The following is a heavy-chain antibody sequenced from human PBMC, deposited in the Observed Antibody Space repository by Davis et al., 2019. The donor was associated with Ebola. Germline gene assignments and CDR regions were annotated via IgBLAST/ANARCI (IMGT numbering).Heavy chain of an antibody. CDR2: IYNSGST. CDR3: ARSSWYVCDY. CDR1: GGSISSYY. D-gene: IGHD6-13*01. Sequence: SETLSLTCTVSGGSISSYYWSWIRQPPGKGLECIGYIYNSGSTTYNPSLKSRVTISVDTSKNQFSLQLNSVTPEDTAVYYCARSSWYVCDYWGQGTLVTVSS. J-gene: IGHJ4*02. V-gene: IGHV4-59*12.